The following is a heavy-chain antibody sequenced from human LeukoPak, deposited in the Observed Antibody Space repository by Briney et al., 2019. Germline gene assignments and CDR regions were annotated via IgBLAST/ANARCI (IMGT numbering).Heavy chain of an antibody. CDR3: ARRRDRGYDFDY. CDR2: IYYSGSN. Sequence: SETLTLPCTVSGGSVSSGSYYWSWIRQPPGKGLEWIGYIYYSGSNNYNPSLKSRVTISVDMSKNQFSLRLSSVTAADTAVYYCARRRDRGYDFDYWGQGTLVTVSS. D-gene: IGHD5-12*01. J-gene: IGHJ4*02. CDR1: GGSVSSGSYY. V-gene: IGHV4-61*01.